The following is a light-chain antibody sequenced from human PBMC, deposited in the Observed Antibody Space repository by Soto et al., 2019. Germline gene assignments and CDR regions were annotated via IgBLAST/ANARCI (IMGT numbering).Light chain of an antibody. Sequence: EIVLTQSPGTLSLSPGERATLSCRASQSVSNRYVAWYQQRPGQAPRPLIFGASIRATGIPDRFSGSGSGTDFTLPISSMAPEDFAVYYCQQYGSSLSITFGQGTRLEIK. J-gene: IGKJ5*01. CDR3: QQYGSSLSIT. CDR2: GAS. V-gene: IGKV3-20*01. CDR1: QSVSNRY.